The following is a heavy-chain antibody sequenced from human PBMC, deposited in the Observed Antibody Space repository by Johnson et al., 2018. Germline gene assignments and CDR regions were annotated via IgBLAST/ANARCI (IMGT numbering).Heavy chain of an antibody. J-gene: IGHJ6*02. CDR1: GFTFSSYG. V-gene: IGHV3-30*18. CDR3: SKGATVTAGDRRDV. Sequence: QVQLVQSGGGVVQPGRSLRLSCAASGFTFSSYGMHWVRQAPGKGLEWVAVISYDGSNKYYADSVKGRFTISRDNSKNTLYLQRNSRRAEDPAVYYCSKGATVTAGDRRDVWGQGTTVTGS. CDR2: ISYDGSNK. D-gene: IGHD4-17*01.